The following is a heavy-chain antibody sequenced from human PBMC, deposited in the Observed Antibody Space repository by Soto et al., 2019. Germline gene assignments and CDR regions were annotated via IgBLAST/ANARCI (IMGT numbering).Heavy chain of an antibody. Sequence: GGSRRLSWEVSGITFSRYVMNWVRQAPDKGLEWVSTIGVGGDTYYADSVKGRFTISRDNSKNTLFLQMNSLRAEDTALYFCAKDGTTAGIHYYGMDVWGQGTSVTVSS. CDR2: IGVGGDT. J-gene: IGHJ6*02. CDR3: AKDGTTAGIHYYGMDV. CDR1: GITFSRYV. V-gene: IGHV3-23*01. D-gene: IGHD2-2*02.